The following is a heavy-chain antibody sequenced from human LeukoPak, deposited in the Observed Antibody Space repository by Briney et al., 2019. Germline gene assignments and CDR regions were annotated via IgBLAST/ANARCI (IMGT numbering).Heavy chain of an antibody. CDR2: IRYDGSNK. CDR3: AKSCSGGSCFPDS. CDR1: GFTFSTYG. D-gene: IGHD2-15*01. V-gene: IGHV3-30*02. Sequence: GGSLRLSCVVSGFTFSTYGMHWVRQTPGKGLEWVAFIRYDGSNKVYVDSVKGRFTISRDNSKKPLYLQMDSLRAEDTAVYYCAKSCSGGSCFPDSWGQGTLVTVSS. J-gene: IGHJ4*02.